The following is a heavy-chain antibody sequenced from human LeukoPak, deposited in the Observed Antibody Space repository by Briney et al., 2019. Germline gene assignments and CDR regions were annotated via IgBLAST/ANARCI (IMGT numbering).Heavy chain of an antibody. Sequence: SGTLSLTCAVNRGPFIGYYWSWIRQPPGKGLEWLGETDHSGNTNYNPSLKSRLTISIDPSKNQVSLKLSSVTAADTAVYYCARYPFCGGDCSDWFDPWGQGTLVTVSS. CDR3: ARYPFCGGDCSDWFDP. V-gene: IGHV4-34*01. J-gene: IGHJ5*02. CDR1: RGPFIGYY. D-gene: IGHD2-21*02. CDR2: TDHSGNT.